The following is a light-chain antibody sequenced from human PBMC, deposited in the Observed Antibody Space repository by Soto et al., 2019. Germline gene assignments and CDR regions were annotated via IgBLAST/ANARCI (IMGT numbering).Light chain of an antibody. J-gene: IGKJ1*01. CDR1: QSVSSSY. V-gene: IGKV3-20*01. CDR3: QHYYTSYTT. CDR2: GAS. Sequence: EIVLTQSPGTLSLSPGERATLSCRASQSVSSSYLAWYQQKPGQAPRLLIYGASSRATGIPDRFSGSGSGTDFTLTISRLEPEDFAVYYCQHYYTSYTTFGQGTKVAI.